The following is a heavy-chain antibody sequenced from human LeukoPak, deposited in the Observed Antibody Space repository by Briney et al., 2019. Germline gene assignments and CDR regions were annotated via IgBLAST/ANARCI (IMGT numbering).Heavy chain of an antibody. CDR2: ISGSGGST. V-gene: IGHV3-23*01. CDR3: AKSRIYFCSGGSCYFGWFDP. J-gene: IGHJ5*02. CDR1: GFTFSSYG. D-gene: IGHD2-15*01. Sequence: PGGTLRLSCAASGFTFSSYGMSWVRQAPGKGLEWVSAISGSGGSTYYADSVKGRFTISRDNSKNTLYLQMNSLRAEDTAVYYCAKSRIYFCSGGSCYFGWFDPWGQGTLVTVSS.